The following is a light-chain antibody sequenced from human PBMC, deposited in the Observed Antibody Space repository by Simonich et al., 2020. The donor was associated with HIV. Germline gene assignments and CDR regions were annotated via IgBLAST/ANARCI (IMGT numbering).Light chain of an antibody. J-gene: IGLJ3*02. CDR2: KDK. CDR1: ALPKQY. Sequence: SYELTQPPSVSVSPGQTARITCSGDALPKQYAYWYQQKPGQAPVLVIYKDKERPSGIPERVSGSSAGTTVTLTITGVQADDEADYYCQSTDSSGTLWVFGGGTKLTVL. CDR3: QSTDSSGTLWV. V-gene: IGLV3-25*03.